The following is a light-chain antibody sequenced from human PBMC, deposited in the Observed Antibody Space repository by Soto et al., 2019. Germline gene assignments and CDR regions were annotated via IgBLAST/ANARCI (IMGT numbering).Light chain of an antibody. CDR1: QDISNY. CDR2: DAS. V-gene: IGKV1-33*01. CDR3: QQYSHLIT. J-gene: IGKJ5*01. Sequence: DIQMTQSPSSLSASIGDRVTITCQASQDISNYLNWYQQKLGKAPKLLTYDASKLETGVPSRFSGSGSGTDFTFTISSLQPEDIATYYCQQYSHLITFGQGTRLEIK.